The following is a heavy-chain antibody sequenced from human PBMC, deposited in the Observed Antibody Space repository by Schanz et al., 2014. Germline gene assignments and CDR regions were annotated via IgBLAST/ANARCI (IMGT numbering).Heavy chain of an antibody. Sequence: EVQLVESGGGLVQPGGSLRLSCAASGFTFDNYAMHWVRQAPGKGLEWVSSISWNSGSVAYADSVKGRFTISRDDAKNSLYLQMNSLRAEDTALYYWARTTNPFNFDSWPYLDYWGQGTLVTVSS. CDR3: ARTTNPFNFDSWPYLDY. CDR1: GFTFDNYA. D-gene: IGHD3-9*01. J-gene: IGHJ4*02. CDR2: ISWNSGSV. V-gene: IGHV3-9*01.